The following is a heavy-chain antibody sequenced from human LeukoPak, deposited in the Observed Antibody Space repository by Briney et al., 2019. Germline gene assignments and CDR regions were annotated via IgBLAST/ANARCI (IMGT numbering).Heavy chain of an antibody. V-gene: IGHV1-18*01. Sequence: GASVTVSCTASGYTFTSYGISWVRQAPGQGLEWMGWISAYNGNTNYAQKLQGRVTMTTDTSTSTAYMELRSLRSDDTAVYYCARDGYSSSWPQGPDYWGQGTLVTVS. CDR3: ARDGYSSSWPQGPDY. D-gene: IGHD6-13*01. CDR1: GYTFTSYG. CDR2: ISAYNGNT. J-gene: IGHJ4*02.